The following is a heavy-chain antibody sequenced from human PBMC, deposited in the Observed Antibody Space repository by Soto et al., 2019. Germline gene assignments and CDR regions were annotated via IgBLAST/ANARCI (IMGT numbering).Heavy chain of an antibody. V-gene: IGHV4-30-2*01. CDR3: ARVLGP. J-gene: IGHJ5*02. CDR1: GGSISSGGYS. Sequence: QLQLQESGSGLVKPSQTLSLTCAVSGGSISSGGYSWSWIRQPPGKGLEWIGYIYHSGSTYYNPSAMTRVTISVDSSKNLFSLKLRSVTAADRAGYYCARVLGPWGQGTLVTVSS. D-gene: IGHD7-27*01. CDR2: IYHSGST.